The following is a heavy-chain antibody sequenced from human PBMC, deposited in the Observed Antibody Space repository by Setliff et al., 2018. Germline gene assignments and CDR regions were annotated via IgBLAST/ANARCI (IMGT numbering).Heavy chain of an antibody. CDR2: IGGNGVTT. J-gene: IGHJ4*02. D-gene: IGHD2-15*01. V-gene: IGHV3-23*01. CDR3: ARTCSGSGCYAGLES. Sequence: GGSLRLSCAASGITVTTYAWSWVRQAPGKGLEWVAAIGGNGVTTFYRDSVKGRFTISRDNSKNTLYLQMNGLRAEDTAIYYCARTCSGSGCYAGLESWGQGTPVTVSS. CDR1: GITVTTYA.